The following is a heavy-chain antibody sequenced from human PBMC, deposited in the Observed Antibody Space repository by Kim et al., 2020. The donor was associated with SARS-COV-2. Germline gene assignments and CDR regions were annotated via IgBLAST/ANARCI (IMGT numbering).Heavy chain of an antibody. D-gene: IGHD3-22*01. V-gene: IGHV3-21*01. CDR3: ARDQSDRHPDDAFDI. J-gene: IGHJ3*02. Sequence: DSVKGRFTISRDNAKNSLYLQMNSLRAEDTAVYYCARDQSDRHPDDAFDIWGQGTMVTVSS.